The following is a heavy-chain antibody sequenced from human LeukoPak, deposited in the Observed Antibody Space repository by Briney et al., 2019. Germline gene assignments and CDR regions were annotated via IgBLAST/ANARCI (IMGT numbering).Heavy chain of an antibody. CDR1: GYTFTSYY. J-gene: IGHJ5*02. Sequence: ASVKVSCKASGYTFTSYYMHWVRQAPGQGLEWMGIINPSGGSTSYAQKFQGRVTMTRDTSTSTVYMELSSLRSEDTAVYYCARDTPGGYDFWWFDPWGQGTLVTVSS. CDR3: ARDTPGGYDFWWFDP. V-gene: IGHV1-46*01. D-gene: IGHD5-12*01. CDR2: INPSGGST.